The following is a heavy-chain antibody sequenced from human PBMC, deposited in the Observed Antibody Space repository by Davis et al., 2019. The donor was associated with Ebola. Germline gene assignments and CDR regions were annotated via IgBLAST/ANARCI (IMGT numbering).Heavy chain of an antibody. J-gene: IGHJ5*02. D-gene: IGHD5-12*01. CDR2: IIPILGIA. CDR1: GGTFSSYA. Sequence: AASVKVSCKASGGTFSSYAISWVRQAPGQGLEWMGRIIPILGIANYAQKFQGRVTITADKSTSTAYMELSSLRSDDTAVYYCARGGGWLRSLSNWFDPWGQGTLVNVSS. V-gene: IGHV1-69*04. CDR3: ARGGGWLRSLSNWFDP.